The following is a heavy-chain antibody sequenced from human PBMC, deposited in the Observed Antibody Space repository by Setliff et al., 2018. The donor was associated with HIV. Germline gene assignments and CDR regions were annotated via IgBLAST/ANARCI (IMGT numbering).Heavy chain of an antibody. V-gene: IGHV4-61*09. Sequence: SETLSLTCTVSGDSISSGSHYWSWIRQPAGKGLEWIGHIYTGGNANYNPSLQSRVTISVDTSKNQFSLKLSSVTAADTAVYYCARRSGWSLDYWGQGTLVTVS. CDR3: ARRSGWSLDY. CDR2: IYTGGNA. CDR1: GDSISSGSHY. D-gene: IGHD6-19*01. J-gene: IGHJ4*02.